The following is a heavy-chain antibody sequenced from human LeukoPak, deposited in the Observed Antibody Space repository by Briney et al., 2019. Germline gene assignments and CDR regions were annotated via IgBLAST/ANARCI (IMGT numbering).Heavy chain of an antibody. CDR2: IYHSGST. V-gene: IGHV4-30-2*03. CDR1: GGSISSGGYS. CDR3: ARQLYDSSGYYQA. D-gene: IGHD3-22*01. Sequence: SETLSLTCAVSGGSISSGGYSWSWIRQPPGKGLEWIGYIYHSGSTYYNPSLKSRVTISVDTSKNQFSLKLSSVTAADTAVYYCARQLYDSSGYYQAWGQGTLVTVSS. J-gene: IGHJ4*02.